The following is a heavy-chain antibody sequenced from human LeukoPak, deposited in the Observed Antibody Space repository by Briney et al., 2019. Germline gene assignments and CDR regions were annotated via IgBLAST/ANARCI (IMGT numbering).Heavy chain of an antibody. CDR3: GGQSSDY. CDR1: GFTSNNYA. Sequence: PGGSLRLSCAASGFTSNNYATSWVRQAPGKGLDWVLTISSDDDNTFYAESVRGRFTISRDKSKNTLYLQMNTLRPEDTAVYYCGGQSSDYWGQGILVTVSS. CDR2: ISSDDDNT. D-gene: IGHD2-2*01. V-gene: IGHV3-23*01. J-gene: IGHJ4*02.